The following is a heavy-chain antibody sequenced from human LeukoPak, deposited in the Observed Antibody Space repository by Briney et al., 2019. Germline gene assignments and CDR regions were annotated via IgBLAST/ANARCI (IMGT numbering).Heavy chain of an antibody. CDR1: GYTFTSYG. Sequence: ASVKVSCKASGYTFTSYGISWVRQAPGQGLEWMGWISAYNGNTNYAQKLQGRVTMTTDTSKNTAYMELRSPRSDDTAMYYCARDSALLNNGDWYGGSDYWGQGTLVTVSS. V-gene: IGHV1-18*01. D-gene: IGHD4-17*01. CDR2: ISAYNGNT. J-gene: IGHJ4*02. CDR3: ARDSALLNNGDWYGGSDY.